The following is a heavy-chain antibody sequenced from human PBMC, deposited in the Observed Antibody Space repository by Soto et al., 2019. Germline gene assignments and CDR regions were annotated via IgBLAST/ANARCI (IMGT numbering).Heavy chain of an antibody. D-gene: IGHD3-10*01. CDR2: ISGSGGST. V-gene: IGHV3-23*01. Sequence: EVQLLESGGGLVQPGGSLRLSCAASGFTFSSYAMSWVRQAPGKGLEWVSAISGSGGSTYYADSVKGRFTISRDNSKNTLYLQMNSVRAEDTAVYYCAKDTWDSGSYYDRYYYYYGMDVWGQGTTVTVSS. CDR3: AKDTWDSGSYYDRYYYYYGMDV. CDR1: GFTFSSYA. J-gene: IGHJ6*02.